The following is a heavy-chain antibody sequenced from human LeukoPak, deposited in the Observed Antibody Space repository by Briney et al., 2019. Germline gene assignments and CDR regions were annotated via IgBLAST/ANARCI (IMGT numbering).Heavy chain of an antibody. Sequence: PGGSLRLSCAASGFTFSSYAMSWVRQAPGKGLGWVSAISGSGGSTYYADSVKGRFTISRDNSKNTLYLQMNSLRAEDTAVYYCAKPEKEWLHQPYYFDYWGQGTLVTVSS. CDR1: GFTFSSYA. V-gene: IGHV3-23*01. CDR2: ISGSGGST. D-gene: IGHD3-3*01. CDR3: AKPEKEWLHQPYYFDY. J-gene: IGHJ4*02.